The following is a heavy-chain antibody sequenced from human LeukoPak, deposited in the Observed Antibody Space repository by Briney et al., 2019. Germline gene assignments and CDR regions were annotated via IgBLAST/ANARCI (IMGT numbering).Heavy chain of an antibody. CDR1: GFPFSSYA. V-gene: IGHV3-33*01. CDR3: ARENEIIPSYYYDF. D-gene: IGHD3-10*01. Sequence: PGGSLKLSCAASGFPFSSYAMHWVRQSPGKGLEWVAVIWYDGSKKYYADSVKGRFSISRDDSKNTLYLQLDSLRAEDTAMYYCARENEIIPSYYYDFWGQGTLVTVSS. J-gene: IGHJ4*02. CDR2: IWYDGSKK.